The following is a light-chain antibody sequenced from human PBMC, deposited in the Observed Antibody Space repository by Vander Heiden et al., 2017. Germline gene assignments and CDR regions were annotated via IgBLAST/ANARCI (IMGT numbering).Light chain of an antibody. CDR1: TATVTDDHF. V-gene: IGLV7-46*01. Sequence: AVVTQDPALTVFPGGTVTLPCGPTTATVTDDHFPYWGQQRPGQAHRTLIYDTDRKHSRTPGRFSGFRLGGKAALTRSGEQPEDEDDYYCLLSYGGEGVFGGGTTLTVL. CDR3: LLSYGGEGV. J-gene: IGLJ2*01. CDR2: DTD.